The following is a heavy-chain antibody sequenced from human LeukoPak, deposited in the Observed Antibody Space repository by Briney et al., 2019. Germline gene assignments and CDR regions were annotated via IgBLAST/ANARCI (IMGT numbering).Heavy chain of an antibody. CDR1: GYSFTGHY. CDR2: INPNSGAT. D-gene: IGHD3-16*01. Sequence: AASVKVSCKASGYSFTGHYVHWVRPAPGQGLERLGCINPNSGATNYAQTFQGRVAMTRDTSVSTAYMEVRRLTSDDTAVYYCAXXLXQDLINWFDPWGQGTPVTVSS. CDR3: AXXLXQDLINWFDP. V-gene: IGHV1-2*02. J-gene: IGHJ5*02.